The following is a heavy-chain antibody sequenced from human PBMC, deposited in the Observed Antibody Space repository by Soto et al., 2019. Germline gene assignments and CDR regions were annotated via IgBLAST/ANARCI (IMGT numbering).Heavy chain of an antibody. CDR2: IWPSGDT. CDR3: ASGNAWEVLLAY. J-gene: IGHJ4*02. CDR1: GDSISSNHW. Sequence: PSETLSLTCAVSGDSISSNHWWNWVRQPPGKGLEWVGEIWPSGDTNYSPSLEGRVTVSLDKSPNQFSLRLTSVTAADTAIYYCASGNAWEVLLAYWGQGTLVTVSS. D-gene: IGHD1-26*01. V-gene: IGHV4-4*02.